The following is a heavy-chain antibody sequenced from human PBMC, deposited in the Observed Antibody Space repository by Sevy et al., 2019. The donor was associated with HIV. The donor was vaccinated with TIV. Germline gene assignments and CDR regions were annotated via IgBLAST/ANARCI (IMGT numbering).Heavy chain of an antibody. CDR3: AKDGRYYDSSGYFTWGDDAFDI. CDR2: ISGSGGST. Sequence: GGSLRLSCAASGFTFSSYAMSWVRQAPGKGLEWVSAISGSGGSTYYADSGKGRFTISRDNSKNTLYLQMNSLRAEDTAVYYCAKDGRYYDSSGYFTWGDDAFDIWGQGTMVTVSS. D-gene: IGHD3-22*01. V-gene: IGHV3-23*01. CDR1: GFTFSSYA. J-gene: IGHJ3*02.